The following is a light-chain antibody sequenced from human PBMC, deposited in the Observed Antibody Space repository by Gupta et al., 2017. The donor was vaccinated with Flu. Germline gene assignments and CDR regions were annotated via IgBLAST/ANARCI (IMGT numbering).Light chain of an antibody. Sequence: PSSLSASVGDRVTISCRASQHINTYINWYQHKPGKAPKFLIYAASNLQSGVPSRFSGSGSGTDFTLTISRLQPEDFATYFCQQSYNTPRTFSQGTKVDIK. CDR3: QQSYNTPRT. V-gene: IGKV1-39*01. J-gene: IGKJ1*01. CDR1: QHINTY. CDR2: AAS.